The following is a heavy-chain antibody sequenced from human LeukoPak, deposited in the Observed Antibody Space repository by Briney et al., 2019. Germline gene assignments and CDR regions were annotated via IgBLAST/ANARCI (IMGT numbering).Heavy chain of an antibody. D-gene: IGHD5-24*01. CDR3: ARARDGYNYFEY. J-gene: IGHJ4*02. CDR2: IYYSGST. V-gene: IGHV4-39*01. CDR1: GGSISSSDYY. Sequence: PSETLSLTCTVSGGSISSSDYYWGWIRQPPGKGLEWIGSIYYSGSTYDNPSLKGRVTMSVDTSKNQFSLRLRSVTAADTAVYYCARARDGYNYFEYWGQGTLVTVS.